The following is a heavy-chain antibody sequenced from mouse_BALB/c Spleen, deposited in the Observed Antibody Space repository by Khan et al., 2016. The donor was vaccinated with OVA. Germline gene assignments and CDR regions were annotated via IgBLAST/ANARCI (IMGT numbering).Heavy chain of an antibody. CDR2: IRSTGST. Sequence: EVELVESGPGLVKPSQSLSLTCTVTGYSITSEYAWNWIRQFPGNKLEWMGYIRSTGSTSYNQYLKSRISITRDTSKTQFFLQLKSVTSEDTATYSCARSLYYGYGYALDFWGRGTSVTVSS. CDR1: GYSITSEYA. CDR3: ARSLYYGYGYALDF. J-gene: IGHJ4*01. V-gene: IGHV3-2*02. D-gene: IGHD2-2*01.